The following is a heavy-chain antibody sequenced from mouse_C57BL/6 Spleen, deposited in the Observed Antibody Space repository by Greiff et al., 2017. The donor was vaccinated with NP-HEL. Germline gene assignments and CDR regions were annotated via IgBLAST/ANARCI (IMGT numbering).Heavy chain of an antibody. CDR3: ARYPSNDGYYGDY. Sequence: QVQLQQPGAEPVKPGASVKLSCKASGYTFTSYWMQWVKQRPGQGLEWIGEIDPSDSYTNYNQKFKGKATLTVDTSSSTAYMQLSSLTSEDSAVYYCARYPSNDGYYGDYWGQGTTLTVSS. CDR1: GYTFTSYW. J-gene: IGHJ2*01. CDR2: IDPSDSYT. D-gene: IGHD2-3*01. V-gene: IGHV1-50*01.